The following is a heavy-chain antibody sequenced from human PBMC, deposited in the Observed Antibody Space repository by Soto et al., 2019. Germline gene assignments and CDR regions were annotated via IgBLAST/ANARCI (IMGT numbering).Heavy chain of an antibody. CDR3: ARKDKSGYFNWFDP. J-gene: IGHJ5*02. Sequence: PGESLKISCRTSGYKFTSSWIARVRQMPGKGLEWMGIIFPSDSDTRYSLSFQGQVTISADRSTRTVCLQGASLKASYTGVYFCARKDKSGYFNWFDPWGQGTLVTV. D-gene: IGHD3-22*01. CDR1: GYKFTSSW. V-gene: IGHV5-51*01. CDR2: IFPSDSDT.